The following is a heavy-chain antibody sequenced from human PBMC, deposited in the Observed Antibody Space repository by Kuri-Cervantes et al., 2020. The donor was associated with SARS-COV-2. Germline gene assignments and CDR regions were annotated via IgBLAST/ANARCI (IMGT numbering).Heavy chain of an antibody. Sequence: GESLKISCAASGFTFSSYSMNWVRQAPGKGLEWVSYISSSSSTIYYADSVKGRFTISRDNAKNSLYLQMNNLRDEDTAVYYCASWRNFDYGDYANYYYGMDVWGQGTTVTVSS. D-gene: IGHD4-17*01. V-gene: IGHV3-48*02. CDR2: ISSSSSTI. CDR3: ASWRNFDYGDYANYYYGMDV. J-gene: IGHJ6*02. CDR1: GFTFSSYS.